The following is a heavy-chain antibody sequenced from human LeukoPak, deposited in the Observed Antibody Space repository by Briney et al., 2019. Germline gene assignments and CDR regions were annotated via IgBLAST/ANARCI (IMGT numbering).Heavy chain of an antibody. CDR2: IKQDGSER. Sequence: GGSLRLSCAASGFTFSTYWMSWVRQAPGKGLEWVANIKQDGSERYYVDSVKGRFTISRDNAKNSLYLQMDSLTVGDTAVYYCATGVRPPPYTTDAWYYTLWGRGTLVTVSS. CDR3: ATGVRPPPYTTDAWYYTL. V-gene: IGHV3-7*01. J-gene: IGHJ2*01. CDR1: GFTFSTYW. D-gene: IGHD7-27*01.